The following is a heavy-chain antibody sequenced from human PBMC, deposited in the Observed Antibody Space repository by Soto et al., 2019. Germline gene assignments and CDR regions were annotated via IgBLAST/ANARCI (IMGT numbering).Heavy chain of an antibody. J-gene: IGHJ4*02. V-gene: IGHV1-18*01. Sequence: QVQLVQSGAEVKKPGASVKVSCKASGYTFTNYGVSWVRQAPGQGLEWMGWISAYNRNTNYAQKLQGRGTMTTDTSPSTAYMELRGLRSDDTATYFCARDKSNSGPYYFDYWGQGSLVTVDS. D-gene: IGHD1-26*01. CDR2: ISAYNRNT. CDR1: GYTFTNYG. CDR3: ARDKSNSGPYYFDY.